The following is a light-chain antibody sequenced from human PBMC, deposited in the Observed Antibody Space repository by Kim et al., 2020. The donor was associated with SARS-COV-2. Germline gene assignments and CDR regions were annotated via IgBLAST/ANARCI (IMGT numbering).Light chain of an antibody. V-gene: IGLV3-1*01. CDR1: KLGDKY. J-gene: IGLJ3*02. Sequence: VSPGQTASITCSGDKLGDKYACWYQQKPGQSPVLVIYQVSKRPSGIPERFSGSNSGNTATLTISGTQAMDEADYYCQAWDSSTAVFGGGTQLTVL. CDR3: QAWDSSTAV. CDR2: QVS.